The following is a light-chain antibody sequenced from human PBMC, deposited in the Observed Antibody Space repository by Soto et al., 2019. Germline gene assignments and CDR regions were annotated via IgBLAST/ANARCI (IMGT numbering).Light chain of an antibody. Sequence: EIVLTQSPGTLSLSPGERATLSCRASQSVSSSYLAWYQQKHGQAPRLLIYGASSWATGIPDRFSGSGSGTDFTLTISRLEPEDFAVYYCQQYGSSPRTFGQGTKVEIK. J-gene: IGKJ1*01. CDR3: QQYGSSPRT. CDR1: QSVSSSY. V-gene: IGKV3-20*01. CDR2: GAS.